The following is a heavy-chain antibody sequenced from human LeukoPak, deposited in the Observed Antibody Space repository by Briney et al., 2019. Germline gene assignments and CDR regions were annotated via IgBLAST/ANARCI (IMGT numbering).Heavy chain of an antibody. J-gene: IGHJ4*02. CDR1: GGSFSGYH. V-gene: IGHV4-34*01. D-gene: IGHD6-6*01. Sequence: PSETLSLTCAVYGGSFSGYHWSWIRQPPGKGLEWIGEINHSGSTNYNPSLKSRVTISVDTSKNQFSLKLSSVTAADTAVYYCARLRSSSVYYFDYWGQGTLVTVSS. CDR2: INHSGST. CDR3: ARLRSSSVYYFDY.